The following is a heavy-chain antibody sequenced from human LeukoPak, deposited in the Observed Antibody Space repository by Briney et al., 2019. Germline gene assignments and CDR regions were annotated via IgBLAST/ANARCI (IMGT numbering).Heavy chain of an antibody. J-gene: IGHJ4*02. D-gene: IGHD2-2*01. Sequence: GRSLRLSCAASGFTFSSYAMHWVRQAPGKGLEWVAVISYDGGYKYCADSVKGRFTISRDNSKNTLYLQINSMRVEDMAVYYCARGYCSSPSCWGFDYWGQGTLVTVSS. CDR1: GFTFSSYA. V-gene: IGHV3-30-3*01. CDR3: ARGYCSSPSCWGFDY. CDR2: ISYDGGYK.